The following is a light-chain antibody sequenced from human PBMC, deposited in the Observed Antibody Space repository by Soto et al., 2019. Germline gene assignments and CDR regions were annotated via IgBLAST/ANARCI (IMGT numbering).Light chain of an antibody. CDR2: DAS. J-gene: IGKJ1*01. CDR1: QSISSW. Sequence: DIQMTQSPSTLSASVGDRVTITCRASQSISSWLAWYQQKPGKAPKLLIYDASSLESGVPSRFSGSGSGADFTLTISSLQPEDGAIYYCLQNFDYPRTFGQGTKVDIK. V-gene: IGKV1-5*01. CDR3: LQNFDYPRT.